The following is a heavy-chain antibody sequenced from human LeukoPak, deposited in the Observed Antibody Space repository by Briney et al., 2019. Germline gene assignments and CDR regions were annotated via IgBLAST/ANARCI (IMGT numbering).Heavy chain of an antibody. V-gene: IGHV3-21*01. Sequence: PGGSLRLSCAASGFTFSSYSMNWVRQAPGKGLEWVSSISSSSSYIYCADSVKGRFTISRDNAKNSLYLQMNSLRAEDTAVYYCARDRATVTTGDAFDIWGQGTMVTVSS. J-gene: IGHJ3*02. CDR3: ARDRATVTTGDAFDI. CDR2: ISSSSSYI. CDR1: GFTFSSYS. D-gene: IGHD4-17*01.